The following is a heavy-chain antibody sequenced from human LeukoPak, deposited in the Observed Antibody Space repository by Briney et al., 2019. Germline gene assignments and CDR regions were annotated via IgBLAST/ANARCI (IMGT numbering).Heavy chain of an antibody. CDR1: GFTFSSYA. CDR3: ARDRATVTTTSSDF. V-gene: IGHV3-23*01. CDR2: ISGSGGST. Sequence: GGSLRLSCAASGFTFSSYAMSWVRQAPGKGLEWVSGISGSGGSTYYADSVKGRFTISRDNSKNTLYLQMNSLRAEDTAVYYCARDRATVTTTSSDFWGQGTLVTVSS. D-gene: IGHD4-11*01. J-gene: IGHJ4*02.